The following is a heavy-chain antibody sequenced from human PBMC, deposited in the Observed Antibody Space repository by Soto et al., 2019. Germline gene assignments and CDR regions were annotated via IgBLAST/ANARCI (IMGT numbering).Heavy chain of an antibody. Sequence: QPGGSLRLSCAVSGFTFSSYGMHWVRQAPCKGLEWVAVIWYDGSNKYYADSVKGRFTISRDNSKNTLYLQMNSLRAEDTAVYYCARDLGRYDFWSGYYLDYYYGMDVWGQGTTVTVSS. D-gene: IGHD3-3*01. J-gene: IGHJ6*02. CDR3: ARDLGRYDFWSGYYLDYYYGMDV. CDR2: IWYDGSNK. CDR1: GFTFSSYG. V-gene: IGHV3-33*01.